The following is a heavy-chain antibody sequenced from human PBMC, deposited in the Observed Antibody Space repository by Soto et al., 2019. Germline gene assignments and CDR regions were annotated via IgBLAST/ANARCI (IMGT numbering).Heavy chain of an antibody. V-gene: IGHV4-4*07. Sequence: PSETLSLTCTVSGGSISSYYWSWIRQPAGKGLEWIGRIYTSGITNYNPSLKSRVTMSVDTSKNQFSLKLSSVTAADTAVYYCARGYCSGGSCLGMDVWGQGTTVTVSS. J-gene: IGHJ6*02. CDR2: IYTSGIT. CDR3: ARGYCSGGSCLGMDV. D-gene: IGHD2-15*01. CDR1: GGSISSYY.